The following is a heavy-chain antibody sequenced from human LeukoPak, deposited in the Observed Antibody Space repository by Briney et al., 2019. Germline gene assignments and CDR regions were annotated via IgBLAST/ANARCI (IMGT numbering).Heavy chain of an antibody. V-gene: IGHV3-74*01. CDR3: AKKGAAAGLYYYYYMDV. J-gene: IGHJ6*03. CDR2: LKGDGSEA. D-gene: IGHD6-13*01. CDR1: GFTFRSHA. Sequence: GGSLRLSCSASGFTFRSHAMHWVRQAPGEGLVWVSRLKGDGSEASYADSVKGRFTISRDNAKNTLYLQMSSLRAEDTAVYYCAKKGAAAGLYYYYYMDVWGKGTTVTVSS.